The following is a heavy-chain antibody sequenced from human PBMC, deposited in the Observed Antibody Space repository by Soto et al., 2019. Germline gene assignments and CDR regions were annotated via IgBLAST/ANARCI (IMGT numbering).Heavy chain of an antibody. D-gene: IGHD6-13*01. CDR3: ARDDPDSSSFDY. CDR2: IWYDGSNK. V-gene: IGHV3-33*01. Sequence: PGGSLRLSCAASGFTFSSYGMHWVRQAPGKGLEWVAVIWYDGSNKYYADSVKGRFTISRDNSKNTLYLQMNSLRAEDTAVYYCARDDPDSSSFDYWGQGTLVTVSS. CDR1: GFTFSSYG. J-gene: IGHJ4*02.